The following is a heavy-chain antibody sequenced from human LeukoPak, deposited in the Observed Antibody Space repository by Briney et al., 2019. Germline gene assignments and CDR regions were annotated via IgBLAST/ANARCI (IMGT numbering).Heavy chain of an antibody. CDR2: ISYDGSNK. D-gene: IGHD1-26*01. CDR3: AKAPGSPAG. Sequence: PGGSLRLSCAASGFTISSYGMHWVRQAPGKGLEWVAVISYDGSNKYYADSVKGRFTISRDNSKNTLYLQMNSLRAEDTAVYYCAKAPGSPAGWGQGTLVTVSS. V-gene: IGHV3-30*18. J-gene: IGHJ4*02. CDR1: GFTISSYG.